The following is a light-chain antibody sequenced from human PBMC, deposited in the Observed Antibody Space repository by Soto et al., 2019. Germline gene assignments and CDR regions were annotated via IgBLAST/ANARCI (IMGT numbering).Light chain of an antibody. CDR2: EVN. CDR1: SSDVGDYNY. CDR3: SSHTRSRTRF. V-gene: IGLV2-14*01. Sequence: QSALTQPASLSGSPGQSITISCTGTSSDVGDYNYVSWYQQHPGKATKLIIYEVNNRPSGVSNRFSGSKSGNTASLTISWLQDEDEADYYCSSHTRSRTRFFGTGTKLTVL. J-gene: IGLJ1*01.